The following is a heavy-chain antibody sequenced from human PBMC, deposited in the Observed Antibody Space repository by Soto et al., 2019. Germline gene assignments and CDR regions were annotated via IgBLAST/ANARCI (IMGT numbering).Heavy chain of an antibody. CDR3: ARSGYSSHGMDV. CDR1: GYGFTTSW. CDR2: IYPGDSDT. Sequence: GESLKISCNGSGYGFTTSWIGWVLHMPGKGLEWMGIIYPGDSDTRYSPSFQGQVTISADKSIGTAYLQWSSLKASDTAVYYCARSGYSSHGMDVWGQGTTVTVSS. V-gene: IGHV5-51*01. J-gene: IGHJ6*02. D-gene: IGHD5-12*01.